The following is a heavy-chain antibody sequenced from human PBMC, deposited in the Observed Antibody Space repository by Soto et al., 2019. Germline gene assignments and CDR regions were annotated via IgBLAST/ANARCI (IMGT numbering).Heavy chain of an antibody. CDR2: IYYSGST. Sequence: QVQLQESGPGLVKPSETLSLTCTVSGGTISSWYWSWIRQPPGKGLEWIGYIYYSGSTNCNPSLKSRVTISVDTSKNQLSLQLSSVTAADTAVYCCAARYGSAIYYWGQGTLVTVSS. CDR3: AARYGSAIYY. CDR1: GGTISSWY. D-gene: IGHD1-26*01. J-gene: IGHJ4*02. V-gene: IGHV4-59*08.